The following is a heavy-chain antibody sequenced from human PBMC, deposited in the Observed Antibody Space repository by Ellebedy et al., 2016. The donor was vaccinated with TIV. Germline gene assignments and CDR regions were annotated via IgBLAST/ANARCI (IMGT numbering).Heavy chain of an antibody. V-gene: IGHV3-53*01. D-gene: IGHD3-22*01. CDR2: IYSSGIT. Sequence: GGSLRLSCAVSGFTVSGNYMSWVRQAPGKGLEWASIIYSSGITYNADSVKGRFTITRDNSKNTLFLQMNRLRTEDTAVYYCAKGSSSGFNYDRVGFQYWGQGTLVTVSS. CDR1: GFTVSGNY. CDR3: AKGSSSGFNYDRVGFQY. J-gene: IGHJ4*02.